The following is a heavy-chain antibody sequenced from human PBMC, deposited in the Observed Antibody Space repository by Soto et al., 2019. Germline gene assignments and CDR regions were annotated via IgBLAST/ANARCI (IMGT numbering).Heavy chain of an antibody. CDR1: GFTFSSYG. Sequence: QVQLVESGGGVVQPGRSLRLSCAASGFTFSSYGMHWVRQAPGKGLEWVAVISYDGSNKYYADSVKGRFTISIDNAKNTLYLQMNSLRAEDTAVYYCAKDRGSSWLFDYWGQGTLVTVSS. J-gene: IGHJ4*02. V-gene: IGHV3-30*18. CDR2: ISYDGSNK. CDR3: AKDRGSSWLFDY. D-gene: IGHD6-13*01.